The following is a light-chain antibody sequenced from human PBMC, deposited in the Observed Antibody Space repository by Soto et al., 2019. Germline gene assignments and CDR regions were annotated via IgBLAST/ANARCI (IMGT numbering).Light chain of an antibody. CDR1: QSVSNDF. CDR2: GAS. CDR3: QQYGSSPPRT. V-gene: IGKV3-20*01. Sequence: EIVLTQSPGILSLSPGERATLSCRASQSVSNDFLAWYQQKPGQAPRLLIYGASTRATDVPDRFRGSGSGADFTLSISRLEPEDFAVYYCQQYGSSPPRTFGQGTKVEMK. J-gene: IGKJ1*01.